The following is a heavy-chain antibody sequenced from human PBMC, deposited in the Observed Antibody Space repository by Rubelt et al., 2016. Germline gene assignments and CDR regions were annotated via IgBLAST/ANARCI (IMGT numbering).Heavy chain of an antibody. D-gene: IGHD3-22*01. CDR2: IYSGGST. Sequence: EVQLLESGGGLVQPGGSLRLSCAASGFTFSSYAMSWVRQAPGKGLEWVSVIYSGGSTYYADSVKGRFTISRHNSKNTLYMQMNILRADDTAVYYCAKCYDSIDYFDYWGQGTLVTVSS. CDR1: GFTFSSYA. V-gene: IGHV3-23*03. CDR3: AKCYDSIDYFDY. J-gene: IGHJ4*02.